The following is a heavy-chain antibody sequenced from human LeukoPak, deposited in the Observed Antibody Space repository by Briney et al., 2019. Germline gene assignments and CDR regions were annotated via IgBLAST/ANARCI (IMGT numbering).Heavy chain of an antibody. J-gene: IGHJ4*02. CDR1: GFTFSNYE. V-gene: IGHV3-48*03. Sequence: GGSLRLSCAASGFTFSNYEMNWVRQAPGKGLEWVSYSSSSGTTTYYADSVKGRFTISRDNAKNSLYLQMNSLRAEDTAVYYCARDRSPGNFDYWGQGTLVTVSS. CDR2: SSSSGTTT. CDR3: ARDRSPGNFDY. D-gene: IGHD3-10*01.